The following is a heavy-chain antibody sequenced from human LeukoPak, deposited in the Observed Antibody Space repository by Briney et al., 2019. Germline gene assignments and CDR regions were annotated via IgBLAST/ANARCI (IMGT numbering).Heavy chain of an antibody. Sequence: GGSLRLSCAASGFTFDDYGMSWVRQAPGKGLEWVSGINWNGGSTGYADSVKGRFTISRDNAKNSLYLQMNSLRAEDTAVYYCAELGITMVGGVWGKGTTVTISS. CDR1: GFTFDDYG. J-gene: IGHJ6*04. CDR2: INWNGGST. V-gene: IGHV3-20*04. CDR3: AELGITMVGGV. D-gene: IGHD3-10*02.